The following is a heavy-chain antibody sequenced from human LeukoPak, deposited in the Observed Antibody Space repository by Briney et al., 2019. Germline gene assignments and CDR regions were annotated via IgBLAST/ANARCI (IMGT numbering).Heavy chain of an antibody. CDR1: GFTFSSYS. D-gene: IGHD6-13*01. J-gene: IGHJ4*02. CDR2: ISPTISSSI. Sequence: GGSLRLSCAASGFTFSSYSMNWVRQAPGKGLEWVSYISPTISSSIYYAESVKGRFTISRDNAKNSLFPQMNSLRDEDTAVYYCARAAYNSSPDYWGQGTLVTVSS. V-gene: IGHV3-48*02. CDR3: ARAAYNSSPDY.